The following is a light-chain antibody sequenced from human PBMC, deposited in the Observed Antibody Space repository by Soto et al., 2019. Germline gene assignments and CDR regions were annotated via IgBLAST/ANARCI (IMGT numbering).Light chain of an antibody. J-gene: IGKJ4*01. V-gene: IGKV1D-12*01. CDR1: QDITYW. CDR3: HQAHSFPLT. Sequence: DIQMTQSPSSVSASVGDRVTITCRAIQDITYWLAWYQQTPGKVPKVLIYDASSLQGGVPSRFSGSGSGTDFTLTISSLQPEDSANSYCHQAHSFPLTFGGGTKVELK. CDR2: DAS.